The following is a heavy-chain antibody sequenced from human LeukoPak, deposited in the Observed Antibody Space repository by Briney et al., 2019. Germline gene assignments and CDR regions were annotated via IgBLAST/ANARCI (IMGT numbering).Heavy chain of an antibody. J-gene: IGHJ4*02. CDR3: ARGVEPLAANTLAY. CDR2: LYSDSNT. CDR1: GFTVITND. D-gene: IGHD1-14*01. V-gene: IGHV3-53*01. Sequence: GGSLRLSCAASGFTVITNDMTWVRQAPGKGLEWVSVLYSDSNTKYADSVQGRFTISRDNSKNTLYLEMNSLSPDDTAVYYCARGVEPLAANTLAYWGQGTLVTVSS.